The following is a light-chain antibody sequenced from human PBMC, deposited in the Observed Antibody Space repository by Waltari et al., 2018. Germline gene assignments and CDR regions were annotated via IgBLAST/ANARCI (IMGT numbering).Light chain of an antibody. CDR3: SSHTSNSVVV. V-gene: IGLV2-14*03. J-gene: IGLJ2*01. CDR2: DVS. Sequence: QSALPQPASVSGSPGQSITISCTGTSSDVGGYNYVSWYQQHPDKAPKVMIYDVSNRPSGVSNRFSGSKSGNTASLTISGLQAEDEAEYYCSSHTSNSVVVFGGGTKLTVL. CDR1: SSDVGGYNY.